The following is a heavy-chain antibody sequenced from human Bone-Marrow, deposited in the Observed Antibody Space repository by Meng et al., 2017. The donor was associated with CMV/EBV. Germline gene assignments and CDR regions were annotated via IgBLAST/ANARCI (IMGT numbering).Heavy chain of an antibody. CDR2: ISGRGGGT. D-gene: IGHD1-26*01. J-gene: IGHJ4*01. Sequence: GESLKISCAASGFNFSDSAMSWVRQAPGKGLDWVSAISGRGGGTYYASSVKGRFTISRDNSENILYLHMTSLRAEDAAVYYCAKDGGDSGSYYPFFDYWGQVPWSPSPQ. V-gene: IGHV3-23*01. CDR1: GFNFSDSA. CDR3: AKDGGDSGSYYPFFDY.